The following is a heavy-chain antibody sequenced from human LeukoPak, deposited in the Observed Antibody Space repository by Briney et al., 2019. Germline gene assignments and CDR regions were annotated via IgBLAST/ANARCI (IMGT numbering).Heavy chain of an antibody. CDR1: GFTFSSYS. Sequence: GGSLRLSCAASGFTFSSYSMNWVRQAPGKGLEWVSSISSSSSYIYYADSVKGRFTISRDNAKNSLYLQMNSLRAEDTAVYYCARWRKDTAMVTASGDYWGQGTLVTVSS. CDR2: ISSSSSYI. J-gene: IGHJ4*02. CDR3: ARWRKDTAMVTASGDY. D-gene: IGHD5-18*01. V-gene: IGHV3-21*01.